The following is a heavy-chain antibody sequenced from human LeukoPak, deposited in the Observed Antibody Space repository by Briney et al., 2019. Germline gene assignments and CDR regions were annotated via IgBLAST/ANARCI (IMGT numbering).Heavy chain of an antibody. D-gene: IGHD3-22*01. Sequence: GGSLRLSCAASGFTFGSYWMSWVRQAPGKGLEWVANTKEDGSETYYVDSVKGRFTISRDNAKNALYLQMNSLRGEDTAVYYCARDDSTGYLYLDYWGQGTLVTVSS. CDR1: GFTFGSYW. CDR3: ARDDSTGYLYLDY. V-gene: IGHV3-7*01. J-gene: IGHJ4*02. CDR2: TKEDGSET.